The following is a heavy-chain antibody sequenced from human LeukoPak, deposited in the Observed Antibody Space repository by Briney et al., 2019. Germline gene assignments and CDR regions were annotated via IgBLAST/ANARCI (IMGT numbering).Heavy chain of an antibody. CDR1: GYSISIGHY. D-gene: IGHD3-10*01. J-gene: IGHJ5*02. V-gene: IGHV4-38-2*02. Sequence: SETLSLTCTVSGYSISIGHYWGWIRQPPGKGLEWIGSIYHSGNTYYNPSLKSRVTISVDTSKSQFSLKLSSVTAADTAVYYCARLGVGSGSPNWFDPWGQGTLVTVSS. CDR2: IYHSGNT. CDR3: ARLGVGSGSPNWFDP.